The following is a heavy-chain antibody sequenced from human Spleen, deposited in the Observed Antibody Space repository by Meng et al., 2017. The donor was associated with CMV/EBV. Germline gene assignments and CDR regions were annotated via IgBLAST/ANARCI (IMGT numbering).Heavy chain of an antibody. CDR2: IYYSGTS. CDR1: GGSISTSVYY. V-gene: IGHV4-39*07. CDR3: ARDLVGESEYYGMDV. J-gene: IGHJ6*02. Sequence: SETLSLTCSVSGGSISTSVYYWGWIRQPPGKGLEWIGNIYYSGTSYYNPSLKSRVTISVDASKNQFSLKVSSVTAADTAGYYCARDLVGESEYYGMDVWGQGTAVTVSS. D-gene: IGHD3-16*01.